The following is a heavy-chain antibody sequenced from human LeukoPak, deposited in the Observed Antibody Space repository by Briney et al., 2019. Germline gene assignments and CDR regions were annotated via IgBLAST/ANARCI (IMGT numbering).Heavy chain of an antibody. Sequence: SETLSLTCTVSGGSISSGDYYWSWIRQPPGKGLEWIGYIYYSGSTYYNPSLRSRVTVSVDTSKNQFSLKLSSVTAADTAVYYCARVERRGYSYGAPDYWGQETLVTVSS. CDR3: ARVERRGYSYGAPDY. CDR1: GGSISSGDYY. V-gene: IGHV4-30-4*01. D-gene: IGHD5-18*01. CDR2: IYYSGST. J-gene: IGHJ4*02.